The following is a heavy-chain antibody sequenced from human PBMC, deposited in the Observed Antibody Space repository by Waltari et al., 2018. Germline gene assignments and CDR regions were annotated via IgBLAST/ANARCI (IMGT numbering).Heavy chain of an antibody. J-gene: IGHJ4*02. CDR1: GFTFSSYS. D-gene: IGHD5-12*01. CDR2: ISSSSSTI. CDR3: ARVNGDSGYDFDY. Sequence: EVQLVESGGGLVQPGGSLRLSCAASGFTFSSYSMNWVRQAPGKGLEWVSYISSSSSTIYYADSVKDRFTISRDNAKNSLYLQMNSLRAEDTAVYYCARVNGDSGYDFDYWGQGTLVTVSS. V-gene: IGHV3-48*04.